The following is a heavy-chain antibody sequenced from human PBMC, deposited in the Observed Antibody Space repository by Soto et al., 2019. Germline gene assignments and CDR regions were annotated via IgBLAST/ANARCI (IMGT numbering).Heavy chain of an antibody. Sequence: SETLSLTCTVSGGSISSGGYYWSWIRQHPGKGLEWIGYIYYSGSTYYNPSLKSRVTISVDTSKNQFSLKLSSVTAADTAVYYCARGVTGTFLRYGMDVWGQGTTVTVSS. CDR1: GGSISSGGYY. CDR2: IYYSGST. D-gene: IGHD1-7*01. V-gene: IGHV4-31*03. J-gene: IGHJ6*02. CDR3: ARGVTGTFLRYGMDV.